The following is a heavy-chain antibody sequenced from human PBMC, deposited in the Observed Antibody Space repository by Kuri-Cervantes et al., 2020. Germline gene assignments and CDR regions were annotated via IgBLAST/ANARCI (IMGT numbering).Heavy chain of an antibody. Sequence: SETLSLTCTVSGGPIRSSSYYWGWLRPPPGKGLEWTGSIYYSGSTYYHPSLKSRVTISVDTSKNQFSLKLSSVTAADTAVYYCARQVYYYDSSGHTEYYFDYWGQGTLVTVSS. CDR3: ARQVYYYDSSGHTEYYFDY. CDR1: GGPIRSSSYY. J-gene: IGHJ4*02. CDR2: IYYSGST. V-gene: IGHV4-39*01. D-gene: IGHD3-22*01.